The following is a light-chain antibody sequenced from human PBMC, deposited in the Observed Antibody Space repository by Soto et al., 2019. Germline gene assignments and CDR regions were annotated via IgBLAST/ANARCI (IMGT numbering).Light chain of an antibody. CDR1: QSVGND. CDR2: SAS. J-gene: IGKJ4*01. Sequence: EIVLTQSPATLSLSPGERATLSCRASQSVGNDLVWYHQKRGQAPRLLIYSASNRATGIPARFSGSGSGTDFTLTISSLEPEDFAAYYCQQRSNSPPTFGGGTKVETK. CDR3: QQRSNSPPT. V-gene: IGKV3-11*01.